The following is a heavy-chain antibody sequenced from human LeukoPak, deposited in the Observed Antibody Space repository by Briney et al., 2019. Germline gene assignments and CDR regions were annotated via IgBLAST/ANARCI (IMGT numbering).Heavy chain of an antibody. CDR1: GGTFSSYA. D-gene: IGHD3-10*01. Sequence: ASVKVSCKASGGTFSSYAISWVRQAPGQGLEWMGGIIPIFGTANYAQKFQGRVTITADESTSTAYMELSSLRSEDTAVYYCARAWAFGYYFDYWGQGTLVTVSS. V-gene: IGHV1-69*13. CDR2: IIPIFGTA. J-gene: IGHJ4*02. CDR3: ARAWAFGYYFDY.